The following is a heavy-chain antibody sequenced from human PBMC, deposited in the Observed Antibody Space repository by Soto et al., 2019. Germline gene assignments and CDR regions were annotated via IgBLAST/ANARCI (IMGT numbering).Heavy chain of an antibody. V-gene: IGHV5-51*03. CDR2: IYPVDSDT. Sequence: EVYLAQSGAEVKKPGESLKISCKGSGYNFNRYWIGWVRQMPGKGLEWMGVIYPVDSDTRYSPSLQGQVTISADKSSSAAYLQWSSLQASDTATYYCARSLVNGTYEAFDIWGQGTMFTVAS. D-gene: IGHD6-13*01. J-gene: IGHJ3*02. CDR1: GYNFNRYW. CDR3: ARSLVNGTYEAFDI.